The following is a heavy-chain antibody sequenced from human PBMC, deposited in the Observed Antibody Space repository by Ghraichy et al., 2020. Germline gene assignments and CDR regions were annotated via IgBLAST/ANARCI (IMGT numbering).Heavy chain of an antibody. CDR2: TYYRSKLYN. CDR1: GDSVSSNSAA. V-gene: IGHV6-1*01. J-gene: IGHJ4*02. D-gene: IGHD4-17*01. Sequence: SQTLSLTCAISGDSVSSNSAAWNWIRQSPSRGLEWLGRTYYRSKLYNDYAVSVKSRITINPDTLKNQFSLQLNSVTPEDTALYYCARDSFYYGDPAWRYWGQGTLFTVSS. CDR3: ARDSFYYGDPAWRY.